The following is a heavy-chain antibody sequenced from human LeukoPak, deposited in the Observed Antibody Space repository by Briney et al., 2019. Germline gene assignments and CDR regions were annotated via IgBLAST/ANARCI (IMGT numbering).Heavy chain of an antibody. CDR2: ISYDGSNK. Sequence: PGGSLRLSCAASGFTFSSYAMHWVRQAPGKGLEWVAVISYDGSNKYYADSVKGRFTISRDNSKNTLYLQMNSLRAEDTAVYYCAKVSVPAGPGRLDWGQGTLVTVSS. V-gene: IGHV3-30*04. CDR1: GFTFSSYA. CDR3: AKVSVPAGPGRLD. D-gene: IGHD2-2*01. J-gene: IGHJ4*02.